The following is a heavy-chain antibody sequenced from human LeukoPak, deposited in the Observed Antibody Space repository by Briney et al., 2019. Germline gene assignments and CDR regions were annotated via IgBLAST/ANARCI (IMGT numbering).Heavy chain of an antibody. CDR1: GGSLTNYY. J-gene: IGHJ4*02. Sequence: TSETLSLTCTVSGGSLTNYYWTWLRQPPGKGLEWIGYIDYSGRANYSPSLKSRVTISLDTSNNQFSLKFHSVTAADTAVYYCARALATMFFDYWGQGTLVTVST. D-gene: IGHD5-12*01. V-gene: IGHV4-59*01. CDR2: IDYSGRA. CDR3: ARALATMFFDY.